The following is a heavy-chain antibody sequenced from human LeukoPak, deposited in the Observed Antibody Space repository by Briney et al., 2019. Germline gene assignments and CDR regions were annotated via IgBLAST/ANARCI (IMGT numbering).Heavy chain of an antibody. J-gene: IGHJ4*02. V-gene: IGHV1-46*01. D-gene: IGHD4-11*01. CDR2: INPSGGRT. Sequence: ASVKVSCKASGYTFTSYYIYWMRQAHGHGLDWMGIINPSGGRTNYAHKFQGRVTMTRDMSTSTVYMELSRLRSDDTAVYYCARVEQYDDYFDYWGQGTLVTVSS. CDR1: GYTFTSYY. CDR3: ARVEQYDDYFDY.